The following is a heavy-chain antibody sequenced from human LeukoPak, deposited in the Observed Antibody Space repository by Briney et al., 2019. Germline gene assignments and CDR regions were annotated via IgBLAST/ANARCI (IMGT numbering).Heavy chain of an antibody. V-gene: IGHV3-74*01. Sequence: GGSLRLSCAASGFTFSSYWMDWVRHAPGKGLVWVSRINSGGSSTNYADSVKGRFTISRDKAKNSLYLQMNSLRAEDTAVYYCAELGITMIGGVWGKGTTVTISS. J-gene: IGHJ6*04. CDR1: GFTFSSYW. CDR3: AELGITMIGGV. CDR2: INSGGSST. D-gene: IGHD3-10*02.